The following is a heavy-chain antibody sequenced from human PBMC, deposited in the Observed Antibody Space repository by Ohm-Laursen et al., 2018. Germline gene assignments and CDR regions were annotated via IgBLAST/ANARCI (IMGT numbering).Heavy chain of an antibody. CDR1: GGSISSYY. Sequence: SDTLSLTCTVSGGSISSYYWSWIRQPPGKGLEWIGYIYYSGSTNYNPSLKSRVTISVDTSKNQFSLKLSSVTAADTAVYYCARERGNMDVWGQGTTVTVSS. CDR2: IYYSGST. CDR3: ARERGNMDV. J-gene: IGHJ6*02. V-gene: IGHV4-59*01.